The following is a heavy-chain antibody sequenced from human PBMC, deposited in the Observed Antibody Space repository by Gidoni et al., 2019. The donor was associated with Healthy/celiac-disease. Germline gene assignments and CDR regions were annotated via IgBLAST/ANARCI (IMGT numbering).Heavy chain of an antibody. CDR3: ARSSATVVTFDY. CDR2: IIPIFGTA. J-gene: IGHJ4*02. CDR1: GGTSSSYA. Sequence: QAQLVQSGAEVKPPGSSVKVSCTATGGTSSSYAISWVRQAPGQGLEWRGGIIPIFGTANYEEKFQGRVTITADESTSTAYMELSSLRSEDTAVYYCARSSATVVTFDYWGQGTLVTVSS. V-gene: IGHV1-69*01. D-gene: IGHD4-17*01.